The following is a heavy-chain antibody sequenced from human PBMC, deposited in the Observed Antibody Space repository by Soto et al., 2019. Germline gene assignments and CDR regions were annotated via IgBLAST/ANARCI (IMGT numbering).Heavy chain of an antibody. D-gene: IGHD3-10*01. J-gene: IGHJ3*02. CDR1: RFTFGDYV. Sequence: PGGSLRLSCTTSRFTFGDYVMGWFRQAPGKGLVWVSFITAKAYGGTTHYAASVKGRFTLSMDDSKTVAYLQMNSLKTEDTAVYYCARRNGPGEPDAFDIWGQGTMVTVSS. CDR3: ARRNGPGEPDAFDI. V-gene: IGHV3-49*03. CDR2: ITAKAYGGTT.